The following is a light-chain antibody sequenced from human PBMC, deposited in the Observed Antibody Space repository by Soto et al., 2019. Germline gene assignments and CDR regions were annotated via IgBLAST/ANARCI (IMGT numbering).Light chain of an antibody. CDR2: DAS. J-gene: IGKJ1*01. CDR3: QQYNNWPWT. Sequence: EIVLTQSPGTLSLSPGERATLSCRASQSVSTNSLAWYQQKPGQAPRLLIYDASTRATGISARFSGSGSGTEFTLTISSLQSEDFAFYYCQQYNNWPWTFGQGTKVDIK. V-gene: IGKV3-15*01. CDR1: QSVSTN.